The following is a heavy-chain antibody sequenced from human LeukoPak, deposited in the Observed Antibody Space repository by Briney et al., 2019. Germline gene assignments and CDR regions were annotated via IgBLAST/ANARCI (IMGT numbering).Heavy chain of an antibody. J-gene: IGHJ4*02. D-gene: IGHD1/OR15-1a*01. CDR2: INHSGST. CDR1: GGSFSGYY. V-gene: IGHV4-34*01. Sequence: PSETLSLTCAVYGGSFSGYYWSWIRQPPGKGLEWIGEINHSGSTNYNPSLKSRVTISVDTSKNQFSLKLSSVTAADTAVYYCARSWNTGHHDYWGQGTLVTVSS. CDR3: ARSWNTGHHDY.